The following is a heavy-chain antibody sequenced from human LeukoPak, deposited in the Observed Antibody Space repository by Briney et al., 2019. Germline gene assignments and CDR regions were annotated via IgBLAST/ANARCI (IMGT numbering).Heavy chain of an antibody. D-gene: IGHD4-17*01. J-gene: IGHJ2*01. CDR3: ARALTSATRYFDL. Sequence: PSETLSLTRSVSGGSISSGGYYWSWIRQHPGKGLEWIGYISYSGSTHYNPSLKSRVTISEDTSKNQFSLKMTSVTAADTAVYYCARALTSATRYFDLWGRGTLVTVSS. V-gene: IGHV4-31*03. CDR1: GGSISSGGYY. CDR2: ISYSGST.